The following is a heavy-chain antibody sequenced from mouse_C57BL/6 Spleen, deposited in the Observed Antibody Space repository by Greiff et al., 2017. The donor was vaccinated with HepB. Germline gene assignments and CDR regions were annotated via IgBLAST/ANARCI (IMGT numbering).Heavy chain of an antibody. CDR1: GFTFSSYG. CDR2: ISSGGSYT. J-gene: IGHJ1*03. Sequence: EVHLVESGGDLVKPGGSLKLSCAASGFTFSSYGMSWVRQTPDKRLEWVATISSGGSYTYYPDSVKGRFTISRDNAKNTLYLQMSSLKSEDTAMYYCARQYSNYGWYFDVWGTGTTVTVSS. CDR3: ARQYSNYGWYFDV. V-gene: IGHV5-6*01. D-gene: IGHD2-5*01.